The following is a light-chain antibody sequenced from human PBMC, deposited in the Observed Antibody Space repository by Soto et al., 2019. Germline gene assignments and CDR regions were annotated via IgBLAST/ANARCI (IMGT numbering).Light chain of an antibody. CDR1: SSDIGAYDY. CDR3: FSSTTTSTHV. CDR2: EVN. Sequence: QSSLTHPASLSGSPGQSITISCTGTSSDIGAYDYVSWFQQHPGKAPKLMISEVNNRPSGVSNRFSGSKSGNTAYLTISGLQVEDEAEYFCFSSTTTSTHVFGTGTNVTVL. J-gene: IGLJ1*01. V-gene: IGLV2-14*01.